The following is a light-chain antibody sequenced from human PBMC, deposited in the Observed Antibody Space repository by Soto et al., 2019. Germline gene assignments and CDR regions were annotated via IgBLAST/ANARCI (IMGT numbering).Light chain of an antibody. CDR3: QEYGRSPRT. CDR1: QSVSSSY. Sequence: EIVLTQSPGTLSLSPGERATLSCRASQSVSSSYLAWYQQKPGQAPRLLIYGASSRATGIPDRFSGSGSGTDFSLTISRLEPEDFAVYDFQEYGRSPRTFGQGTKLEIK. V-gene: IGKV3-20*01. CDR2: GAS. J-gene: IGKJ2*01.